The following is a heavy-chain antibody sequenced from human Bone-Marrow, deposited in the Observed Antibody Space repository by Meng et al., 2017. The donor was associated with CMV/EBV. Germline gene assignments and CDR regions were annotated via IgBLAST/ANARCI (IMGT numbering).Heavy chain of an antibody. CDR3: ARGDDLDY. J-gene: IGHJ4*02. CDR2: ISGSGGST. V-gene: IGHV3-23*01. CDR1: GFTFSSYA. D-gene: IGHD2-21*01. Sequence: GESLKISCAASGFTFSSYAMSWVRQAPGKGLEWVSAISGSGGSTYYADSVKGRFTISRDNSKNTLHLQMNSLRAEDTAVYYCARGDDLDYWGQGTLVTVSS.